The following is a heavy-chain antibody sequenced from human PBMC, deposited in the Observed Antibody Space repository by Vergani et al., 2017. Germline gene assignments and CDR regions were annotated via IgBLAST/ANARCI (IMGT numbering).Heavy chain of an antibody. CDR2: IRGSGGRK. J-gene: IGHJ6*03. D-gene: IGHD5-12*01. Sequence: EVQLLESGGGLVQSGGSLRLSCAASGFTFSSYAMRWVRHAPGKGLEWVSAIRGSGGRKYYADSVKGRFTISRDNSKNTLYLQMNSLRAEDTAVYYCAKDGGYDSMYYYYYMDVWGKGTTVTVSS. CDR3: AKDGGYDSMYYYYYMDV. V-gene: IGHV3-23*01. CDR1: GFTFSSYA.